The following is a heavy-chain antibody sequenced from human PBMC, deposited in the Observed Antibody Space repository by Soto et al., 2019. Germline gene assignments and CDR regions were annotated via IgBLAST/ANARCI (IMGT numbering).Heavy chain of an antibody. CDR2: IIPIFGTA. CDR3: ARRLGRAVDRGGAFEF. J-gene: IGHJ3*01. V-gene: IGHV1-69*01. D-gene: IGHD6-19*01. CDR1: GGTFSSYA. Sequence: QVQLVQSGAEVKKPGSSVKVSCKASGGTFSSYAISWVRQAPGQGIEWMVGIIPIFGTANYAQKFQGRITITADESKSTANLELSSLRAKETAVYYRARRLGRAVDRGGAFEFWGQGTMVTVSS.